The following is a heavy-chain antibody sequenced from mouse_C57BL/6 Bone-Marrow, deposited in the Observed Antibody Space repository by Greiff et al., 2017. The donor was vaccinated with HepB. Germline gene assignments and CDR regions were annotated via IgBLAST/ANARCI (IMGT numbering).Heavy chain of an antibody. D-gene: IGHD3-2*02. CDR2: INPNNGGT. V-gene: IGHV1-26*01. CDR1: GYTFTDYY. Sequence: VQLQQSGPELVKPGASVKISCKASGYTFTDYYMNWVKQSHGKSLEWIGDINPNNGGTSYNQKFKGKATLTVDKSSSTAYMELRSLTSEDSAVYYCAREQLRLGFAYWGQGTLVTVSA. J-gene: IGHJ3*01. CDR3: AREQLRLGFAY.